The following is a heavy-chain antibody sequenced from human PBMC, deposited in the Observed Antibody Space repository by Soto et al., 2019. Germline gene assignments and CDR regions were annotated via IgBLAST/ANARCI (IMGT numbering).Heavy chain of an antibody. CDR3: ARDPRYYDSSGYYWPRFGMDV. CDR2: IYFSEST. J-gene: IGHJ6*02. V-gene: IGHV4-30-4*02. D-gene: IGHD3-22*01. Sequence: SETLSLTCNVSGGSISSGDYYWSWIRQPPGKGLEWIGYIYFSESTSYNPSLKSRVTISGDKSKNQFSLRLTSVTAADTAVYYCARDPRYYDSSGYYWPRFGMDVWGQGTTVTVSS. CDR1: GGSISSGDYY.